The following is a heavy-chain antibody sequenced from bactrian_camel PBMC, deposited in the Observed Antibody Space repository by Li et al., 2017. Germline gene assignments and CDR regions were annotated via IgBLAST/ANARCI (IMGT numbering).Heavy chain of an antibody. CDR2: MVVGGVDW. Sequence: QLVESGGGLVQPGGSLRLSCEASGFTFSSYTMFWVRQAPGKGFEWVATMVVGGVDWYYQDSLKGRFTMSSDDAKNTVYLQINSLKSDDTAVYFCSDFNNWGPGTQVTVS. V-gene: IGHV3S1*01. CDR1: GFTFSSYT. CDR3: SDFNN. J-gene: IGHJ4*01.